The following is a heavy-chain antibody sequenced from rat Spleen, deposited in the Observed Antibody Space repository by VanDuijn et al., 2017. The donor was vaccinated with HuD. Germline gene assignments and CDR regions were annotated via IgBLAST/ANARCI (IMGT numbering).Heavy chain of an antibody. Sequence: EVQLVESDGGLVQPGRSLKLSCAASGFTFSDYYMAWVRQAPTKGLEWVATISSDGCSTYYRDSVQGRFTISRDNATSTLNLQMDSLRSEDTATYYCARRTGYSFDYWGQGVMVTVSS. J-gene: IGHJ2*01. V-gene: IGHV5-29*01. D-gene: IGHD1-1*01. CDR3: ARRTGYSFDY. CDR2: ISSDGCST. CDR1: GFTFSDYY.